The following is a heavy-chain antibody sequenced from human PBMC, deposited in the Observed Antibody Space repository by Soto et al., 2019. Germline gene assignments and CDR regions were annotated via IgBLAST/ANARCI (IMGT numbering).Heavy chain of an antibody. Sequence: GASVKVSCKASGYAFSNNDISWVRHVTGQGLEWMGWMNPNSGHGGYAQKFQGRVTMTRDTSTSTAYMELSSLASDDTATYYCARMATSGTLNWFDPWGQGTLVTVSS. J-gene: IGHJ5*02. CDR1: GYAFSNND. V-gene: IGHV1-8*01. CDR2: MNPNSGHG. CDR3: ARMATSGTLNWFDP.